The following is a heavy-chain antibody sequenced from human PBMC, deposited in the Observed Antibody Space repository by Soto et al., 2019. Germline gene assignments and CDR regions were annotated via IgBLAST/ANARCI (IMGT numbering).Heavy chain of an antibody. V-gene: IGHV4-38-2*01. J-gene: IGHJ5*02. D-gene: IGHD4-17*01. Sequence: PSETLSLTCAVSGYSISSGYYWGWIRQPPGKGLEWIGSIYHSGSTYYNPSLKSRVTISVDTSKNQFSLKLSSVTAADTAVYYCARMGMDDYGDYVTNNWFDPWGQGTLVT. CDR2: IYHSGST. CDR1: GYSISSGYY. CDR3: ARMGMDDYGDYVTNNWFDP.